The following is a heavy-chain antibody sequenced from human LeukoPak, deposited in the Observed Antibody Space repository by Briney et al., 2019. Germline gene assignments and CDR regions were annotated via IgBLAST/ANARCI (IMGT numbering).Heavy chain of an antibody. CDR3: ARDLYDSSGYYQFDY. Sequence: PSETLSLTCTVSGGSISSYYWSWIRQPAGKGLEWIGRIYTSGSTNYNPSLKSRVTMSVDTSKNQFSLKLSPVTAADTAVYYCARDLYDSSGYYQFDYWGQGTLVTVSS. V-gene: IGHV4-4*07. D-gene: IGHD3-22*01. CDR1: GGSISSYY. CDR2: IYTSGST. J-gene: IGHJ4*02.